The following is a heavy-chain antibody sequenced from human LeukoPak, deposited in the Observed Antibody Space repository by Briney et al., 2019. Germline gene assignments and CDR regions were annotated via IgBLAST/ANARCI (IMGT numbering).Heavy chain of an antibody. J-gene: IGHJ4*02. CDR2: INAGNGNT. CDR3: ARSLGWFGESLDY. Sequence: PGGSLRLSCAASGFTFSSYAMSWVRQAPGQRLEWMGWINAGNGNTKYSQKFQGRVTITRDTSASTAYMELSSLRSEDTAVYYCARSLGWFGESLDYWGQGTLVTVSS. D-gene: IGHD3-10*01. CDR1: GFTFSSYA. V-gene: IGHV1-3*01.